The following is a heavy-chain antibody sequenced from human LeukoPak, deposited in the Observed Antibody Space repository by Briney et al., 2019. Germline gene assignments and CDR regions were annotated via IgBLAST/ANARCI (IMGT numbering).Heavy chain of an antibody. CDR2: ISADGRST. CDR3: AKDSGWQLLRAEYFQH. V-gene: IGHV3-43*02. CDR1: GLTIDNYA. D-gene: IGHD2-15*01. J-gene: IGHJ1*01. Sequence: GGSLRLSCAASGLTIDNYAIHWVRQVPGKSLEWVSLISADGRSTYADSVKGRFTISRDNSRFSLYLQMRSLTTEDTAVYYCAKDSGWQLLRAEYFQHWGPGTLVTVSS.